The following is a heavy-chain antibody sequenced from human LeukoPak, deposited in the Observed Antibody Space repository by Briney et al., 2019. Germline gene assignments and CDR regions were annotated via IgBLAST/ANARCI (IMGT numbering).Heavy chain of an antibody. CDR3: ATGGSGSFYYYYMDV. Sequence: GGSLRLSCAASGFTFSSYWMSWVRQAPGKGLEGVANIKQDGSEKCYVDSAKGRFTISRDNAKNSLYLQMNSLRAEDTAVYYCATGGSGSFYYYYMDVWGKGTTVTVSS. CDR1: GFTFSSYW. J-gene: IGHJ6*03. CDR2: IKQDGSEK. V-gene: IGHV3-7*01. D-gene: IGHD3-10*01.